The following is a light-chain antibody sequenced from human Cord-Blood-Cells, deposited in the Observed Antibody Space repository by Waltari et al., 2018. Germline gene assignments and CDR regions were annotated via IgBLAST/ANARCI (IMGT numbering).Light chain of an antibody. Sequence: QSALTQPRPVAGSPGLSVPIPRPGTGSAVGGDNYVSWYQQHPGKAPKLMIYDVSKRPSGVPDRFSGSKSGNTASLTISGLQAEDEADYYCCSYAGSSGVFGTGTKVTVL. CDR2: DVS. CDR1: GSAVGGDNY. J-gene: IGLJ1*01. CDR3: CSYAGSSGV. V-gene: IGLV2-11*01.